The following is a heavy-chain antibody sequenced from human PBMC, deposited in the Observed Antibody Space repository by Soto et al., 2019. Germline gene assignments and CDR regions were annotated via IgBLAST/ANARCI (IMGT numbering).Heavy chain of an antibody. V-gene: IGHV2-5*02. Sequence: QITLKESGPTLVKPTQTPTLTCTFSGFSLSTSGVGVGWIRQPPGKALVWLALIYWDDGKRYRPSLKSRLTITSDTSQNQVVSTMTNEDPVDTATYYCAHSGRGYRSPYNWYAPLGQGNLVDVCS. CDR1: GFSLSTSGVG. CDR3: AHSGRGYRSPYNWYAP. CDR2: IYWDDGK. D-gene: IGHD6-13*01. J-gene: IGHJ5*02.